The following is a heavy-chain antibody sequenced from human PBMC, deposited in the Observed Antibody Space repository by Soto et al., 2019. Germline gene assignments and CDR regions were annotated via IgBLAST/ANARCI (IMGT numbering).Heavy chain of an antibody. Sequence: ASVKVSCKASGYDFTDYDINWVRQASGQGLEWMGWMNPINGATGTARRFQGRVSLSRNTATGTAYLELTSLRSDDTAVYYCGRGPSPRAPAGGTPYYYAMDVWGQGTTVTDSS. D-gene: IGHD6-13*01. J-gene: IGHJ6*02. CDR1: GYDFTDYD. CDR3: GRGPSPRAPAGGTPYYYAMDV. V-gene: IGHV1-8*02. CDR2: MNPINGAT.